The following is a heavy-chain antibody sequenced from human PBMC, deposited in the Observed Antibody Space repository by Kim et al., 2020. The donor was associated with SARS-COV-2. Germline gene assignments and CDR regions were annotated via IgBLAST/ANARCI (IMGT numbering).Heavy chain of an antibody. D-gene: IGHD3-22*01. CDR3: AREERITMIVVVITSAFDI. Sequence: GGSLRLSCAASGFTFNNYETNWVRQAPGKGLEWVSYISSSGRSILYADSVKGRFTISRDNAKNSLFLQMNSLRAEDTAVYYCAREERITMIVVVITSAFDIWGQGTMVTVSS. V-gene: IGHV3-48*03. CDR1: GFTFNNYE. CDR2: ISSSGRSI. J-gene: IGHJ3*02.